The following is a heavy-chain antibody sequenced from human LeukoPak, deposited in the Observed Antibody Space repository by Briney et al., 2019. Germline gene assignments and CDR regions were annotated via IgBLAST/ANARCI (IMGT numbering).Heavy chain of an antibody. Sequence: LRLSCAASGFTVSSNYMSWVRQPPAKGLEGIGEIKHSGSTNYNPSLKSRVTISVDTSKNQFSLKLRSVTAAATAVYYCARGPYSSSWYRGRWFDPWGQGHLVPVSS. J-gene: IGHJ5*02. D-gene: IGHD6-13*01. CDR2: IKHSGST. CDR3: ARGPYSSSWYRGRWFDP. CDR1: GFTVSSNY. V-gene: IGHV4-34*01.